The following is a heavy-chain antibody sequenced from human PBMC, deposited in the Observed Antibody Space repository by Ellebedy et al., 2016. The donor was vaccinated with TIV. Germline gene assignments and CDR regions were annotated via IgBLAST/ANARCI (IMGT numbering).Heavy chain of an antibody. CDR1: GFTFSSYA. J-gene: IGHJ3*02. CDR2: ISYDGSNK. Sequence: GESLKISXAASGFTFSSYAMHLVRQDPGKGPEWVAVISYDGSNKYYADSVKGRFTISRDNSKNTLYLQMNSLRAEDTAVYYCANIVVVPAAIRGDAFDIWGQGTMVTVSS. V-gene: IGHV3-30-3*01. CDR3: ANIVVVPAAIRGDAFDI. D-gene: IGHD2-2*01.